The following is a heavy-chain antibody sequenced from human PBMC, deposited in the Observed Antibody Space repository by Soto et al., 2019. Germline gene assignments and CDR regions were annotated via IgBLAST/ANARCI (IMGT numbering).Heavy chain of an antibody. J-gene: IGHJ6*02. CDR3: ARSGQLAYYYYGMDV. Sequence: PGGSLRLSCAASGFTFSSYGMHWVRQAPGKGLEWVAVIWYDGSNKYYADSVKGRFTISRDNSKNTLYLQMNSLRAEDTAVYYCARSGQLAYYYYGMDVWGQGTTVTVSS. D-gene: IGHD6-6*01. CDR2: IWYDGSNK. V-gene: IGHV3-33*01. CDR1: GFTFSSYG.